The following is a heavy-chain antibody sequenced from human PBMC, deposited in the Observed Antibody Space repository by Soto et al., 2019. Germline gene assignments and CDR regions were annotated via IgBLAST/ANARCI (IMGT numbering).Heavy chain of an antibody. CDR2: IIPIFETV. J-gene: IGHJ4*02. Sequence: QVQLVQSGAVVKKPGASVKVSCKASGGTFKSFTFTWVRQAPGQGLEWMGGIIPIFETVNYAQKFQDRVTFTADESTTTVYMELTSLRSADTAVYYCATKGVSGWFFDFWGQGTAVTVSS. CDR3: ATKGVSGWFFDF. D-gene: IGHD6-19*01. V-gene: IGHV1-69*01. CDR1: GGTFKSFT.